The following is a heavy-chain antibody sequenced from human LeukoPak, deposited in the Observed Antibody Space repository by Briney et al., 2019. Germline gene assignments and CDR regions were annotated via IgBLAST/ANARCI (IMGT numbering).Heavy chain of an antibody. CDR1: EFTFSSYS. CDR2: ISSSSSYI. J-gene: IGHJ4*02. CDR3: ARGEYYYDSSGYYLGRYYFDY. V-gene: IGHV3-21*01. Sequence: GGSLRLSCAASEFTFSSYSMNWVRQAPGKGLEWVSSISSSSSYIYYADSVKDRFTISRDNAKNSLYLQMNSLRAEDTAVYYCARGEYYYDSSGYYLGRYYFDYWGQGTLVTVSS. D-gene: IGHD3-22*01.